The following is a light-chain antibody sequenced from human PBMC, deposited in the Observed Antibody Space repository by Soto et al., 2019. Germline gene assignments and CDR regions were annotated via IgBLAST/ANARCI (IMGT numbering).Light chain of an antibody. Sequence: DIQLTQSPSTLSASVGDRVTITCRASQNINRWLAWYQQKPGKAPKMLIYDASSLESGVPSRLSGSGSGTEFILTITSLQPDDFASYYCQQYNHYSGLTFGGGTKVE. CDR2: DAS. J-gene: IGKJ4*01. V-gene: IGKV1-5*01. CDR1: QNINRW. CDR3: QQYNHYSGLT.